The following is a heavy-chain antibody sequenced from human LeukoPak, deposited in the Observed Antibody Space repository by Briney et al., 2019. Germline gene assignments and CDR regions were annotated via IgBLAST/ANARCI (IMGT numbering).Heavy chain of an antibody. D-gene: IGHD3-22*01. CDR2: INHSGST. V-gene: IGHV4-34*01. CDR3: ARRRDYYDSSGYYYGYGMDV. CDR1: GGSFSGYY. Sequence: PSETLSLTCAVYGGSFSGYYWSWIRQPPGKGLEWIGEINHSGSTNYNPSLKSRVTISVDTSKNQFSLKLSSVTAADTAVYYCARRRDYYDSSGYYYGYGMDVWGQGTTVTVSS. J-gene: IGHJ6*02.